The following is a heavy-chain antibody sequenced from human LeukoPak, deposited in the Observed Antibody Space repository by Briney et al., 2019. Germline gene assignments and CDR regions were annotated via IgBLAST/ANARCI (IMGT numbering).Heavy chain of an antibody. D-gene: IGHD3-10*01. J-gene: IGHJ6*02. V-gene: IGHV6-1*01. CDR2: TYHRSKWYN. CDR3: TRQMYCYISGTYYSSLDV. Sequence: SQTLSLTCAISGDSVSSNGAAWNWIRQSPSRGLEWLGRTYHRSKWYNEYAVSVKSRITINPDTSKNQFSLQLNSVTPEDTAVYYCTRQMYCYISGTYYSSLDVWGQGTTVIVSS. CDR1: GDSVSSNGAA.